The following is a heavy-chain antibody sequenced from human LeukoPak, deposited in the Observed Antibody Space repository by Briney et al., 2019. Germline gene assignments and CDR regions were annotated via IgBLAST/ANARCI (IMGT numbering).Heavy chain of an antibody. D-gene: IGHD6-19*01. CDR3: ARVRAVAYDY. CDR2: INPSGGST. Sequence: ASVKVSCKASGYTFTSYYMHWVRQAPGQGLEWMGIINPSGGSTSYAQKFQGRVTMTRDTSTSTVHMELNSLRSEDTAVYYCARVRAVAYDYWGQGTLVTVSS. J-gene: IGHJ4*02. V-gene: IGHV1-46*01. CDR1: GYTFTSYY.